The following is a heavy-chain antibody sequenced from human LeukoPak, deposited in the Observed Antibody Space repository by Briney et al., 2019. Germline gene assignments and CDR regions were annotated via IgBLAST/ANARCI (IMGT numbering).Heavy chain of an antibody. D-gene: IGHD6-19*01. CDR2: ISSNGGST. J-gene: IGHJ4*02. Sequence: QPGGSLRLSCSASGFTFSSYAMHWVRQAPGKGLEYVSAISSNGGSTYYADSVKGRFTISRDNSKNTLYLQMSSLRAEDTAVYYCGIGIAVAAFDYWGQGTLVTVSS. CDR1: GFTFSSYA. CDR3: GIGIAVAAFDY. V-gene: IGHV3-64D*06.